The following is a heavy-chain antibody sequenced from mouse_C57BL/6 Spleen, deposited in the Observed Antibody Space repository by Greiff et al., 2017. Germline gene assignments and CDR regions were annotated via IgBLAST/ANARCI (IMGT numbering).Heavy chain of an antibody. J-gene: IGHJ1*03. D-gene: IGHD1-1*01. Sequence: QVQLQQPGAELVRPGSSVKLSCKASGYTFTSYWMDWVKQRPGQGLEWIGNIYPSDSETHYNQKFKDKATLTVDKSSSTAYMQLSSLTSDDSAVYYCAREGLPKVVADWYFDVWGTGTTVTVSS. V-gene: IGHV1-61*01. CDR1: GYTFTSYW. CDR3: AREGLPKVVADWYFDV. CDR2: IYPSDSET.